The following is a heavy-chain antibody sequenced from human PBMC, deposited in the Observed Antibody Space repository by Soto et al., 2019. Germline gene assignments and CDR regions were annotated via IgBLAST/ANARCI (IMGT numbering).Heavy chain of an antibody. CDR3: ARVHGWDLTTFDY. J-gene: IGHJ4*02. Sequence: QVQLQESGPGLVKPSETLSLTCTVSGGSISSYYWSWIRQPPGKGLEWIGYIYYSGSTNYNPSLKSRVTISVDTSKNQFSLKLSSVTAADTAGYYCARVHGWDLTTFDYWGQGTLVTVSS. V-gene: IGHV4-59*01. CDR2: IYYSGST. D-gene: IGHD1-26*01. CDR1: GGSISSYY.